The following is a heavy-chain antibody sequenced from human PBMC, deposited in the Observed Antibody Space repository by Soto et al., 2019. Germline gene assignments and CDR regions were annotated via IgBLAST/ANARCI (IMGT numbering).Heavy chain of an antibody. J-gene: IGHJ4*02. D-gene: IGHD3-3*01. CDR2: SSYRGST. CDR3: ATADGFGVVTPFFEY. V-gene: IGHV4-39*01. Sequence: QLQLQESGPGLVKPSETLSLTCTVSGGSISSRSHYWGGSRQSPRKPLEWVGSSSYRGSTHYNPSLKTRVTISVDTSKNQVSLKVYSVTAADTAVYYCATADGFGVVTPFFEYWGQGILVTVSS. CDR1: GGSISSRSHY.